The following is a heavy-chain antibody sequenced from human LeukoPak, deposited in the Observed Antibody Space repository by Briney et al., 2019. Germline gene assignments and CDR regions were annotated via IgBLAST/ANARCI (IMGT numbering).Heavy chain of an antibody. J-gene: IGHJ4*02. CDR2: ISAYNGNT. CDR3: ARAVGVQLWSNFFNY. Sequence: ASVKVSCKASGYTFTSYGISWLRQAPGQGLEWMGWISAYNGNTNYAQKLQGRVTMTTDTSTSTAYMELRSLRSDDTAVYYCARAVGVQLWSNFFNYWGQGTLVTVSS. V-gene: IGHV1-18*01. CDR1: GYTFTSYG. D-gene: IGHD5-18*01.